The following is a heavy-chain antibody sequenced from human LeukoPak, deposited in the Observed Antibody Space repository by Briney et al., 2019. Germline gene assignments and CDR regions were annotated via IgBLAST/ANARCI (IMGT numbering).Heavy chain of an antibody. CDR1: GGSFSGYY. CDR2: INHSGST. J-gene: IGHJ6*02. CDR3: ARGGYYGSGSYYTSGYGMDV. V-gene: IGHV4-34*01. Sequence: PSETLSLTCAVYGGSFSGYYWSWIRQPPGKGLEWIGEINHSGSTNYNPSPKSRVTISVDTSKNQFSLKLSSVTAADTAVYYCARGGYYGSGSYYTSGYGMDVWGQGTTVTVSS. D-gene: IGHD3-10*01.